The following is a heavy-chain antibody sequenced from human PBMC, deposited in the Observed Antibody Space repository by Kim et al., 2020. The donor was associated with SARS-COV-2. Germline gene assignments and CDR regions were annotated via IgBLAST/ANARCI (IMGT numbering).Heavy chain of an antibody. J-gene: IGHJ4*02. Sequence: LQGRVTISVDTSKNQFSLKLSSVTAADTAVYYCARARVGIFGVVTHFDYWGQGTLVTVSS. CDR3: ARARVGIFGVVTHFDY. V-gene: IGHV4-59*01. D-gene: IGHD3-3*01.